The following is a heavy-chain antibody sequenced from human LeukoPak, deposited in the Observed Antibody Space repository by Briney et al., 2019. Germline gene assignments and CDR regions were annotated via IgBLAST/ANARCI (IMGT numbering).Heavy chain of an antibody. Sequence: GGSLRLSCAASGFTFSSYGMHWVRQAPGKGLEWVAFIRYDGSNKYYADSVKGRFTISRDNSKNTLYLQMNSLRAEDTAVYYRAKDLVLVDYVWGSYRSGPWYFDYWGQGTLVTVSS. CDR1: GFTFSSYG. V-gene: IGHV3-30*02. D-gene: IGHD3-16*02. CDR2: IRYDGSNK. J-gene: IGHJ4*02. CDR3: AKDLVLVDYVWGSYRSGPWYFDY.